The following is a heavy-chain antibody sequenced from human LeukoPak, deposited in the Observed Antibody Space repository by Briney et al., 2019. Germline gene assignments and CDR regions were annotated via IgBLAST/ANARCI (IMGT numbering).Heavy chain of an antibody. CDR2: MSLDGSSI. V-gene: IGHV3-30*15. CDR1: GFPFNTQA. D-gene: IGHD3-9*01. Sequence: GGSLRLSCVASGFPFNTQAMHWVRQAPGKGLEWLAVMSLDGSSIYYADSVRGPFTISRDNSKNTLFLQMSSLRVEDTAVYYCARDRGKLRYLDLWGQGTLLTVSS. J-gene: IGHJ4*02. CDR3: ARDRGKLRYLDL.